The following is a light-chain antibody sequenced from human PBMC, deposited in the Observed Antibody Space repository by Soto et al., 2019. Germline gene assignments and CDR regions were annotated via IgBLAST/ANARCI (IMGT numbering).Light chain of an antibody. CDR2: EVS. J-gene: IGLJ2*01. CDR1: SSDVGGYNY. Sequence: QSVLTQPPSASGSPGQSVTISCTETSSDVGGYNYVSWYQQHPGKAPKLMIYEVSKRPSGVPDRFSGFKSGNTASLTVSWLKAEDEADYYCSSYAGSTHVVFGGGTKLTVL. V-gene: IGLV2-8*01. CDR3: SSYAGSTHVV.